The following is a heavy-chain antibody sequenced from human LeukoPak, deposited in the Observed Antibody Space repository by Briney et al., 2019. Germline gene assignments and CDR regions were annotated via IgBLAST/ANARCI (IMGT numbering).Heavy chain of an antibody. D-gene: IGHD3-10*01. CDR1: GYTFTGYY. CDR2: INPNSGGT. CDR3: ARGRPYGSGSYYIRWFDP. J-gene: IGHJ5*02. V-gene: IGHV1-2*02. Sequence: VASVKVFCKASGYTFTGYYMHWVRQAPGQGLEWMGWINPNSGGTNYAQKFQGRVTMTRDTSISTAYMELSRLRSDDTAVYYCARGRPYGSGSYYIRWFDPWGQGTLVTVSS.